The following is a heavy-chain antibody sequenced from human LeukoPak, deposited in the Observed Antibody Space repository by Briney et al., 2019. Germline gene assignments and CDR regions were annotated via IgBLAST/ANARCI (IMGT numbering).Heavy chain of an antibody. Sequence: GESLKISCEGSGYSFTSYWIAWVRQMPGKGLEWMGIIYPGDSDTRYSPSFQGQVTISADKSISTAFLHWSSLKASDTAMYYCARLASYYGSGSYYLDYWGQGTLVTVSS. D-gene: IGHD3-10*01. J-gene: IGHJ4*02. CDR3: ARLASYYGSGSYYLDY. V-gene: IGHV5-51*01. CDR1: GYSFTSYW. CDR2: IYPGDSDT.